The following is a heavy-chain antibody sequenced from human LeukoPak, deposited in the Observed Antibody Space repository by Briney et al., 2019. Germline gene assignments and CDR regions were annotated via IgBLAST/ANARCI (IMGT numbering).Heavy chain of an antibody. CDR3: ARVGCSSTSCYSEFDY. CDR2: IYYSGST. D-gene: IGHD2-2*01. Sequence: SETLSLTCTVSGGSISSSSYYWGWIRQPPGKGLEWIGSIYYSGSTYYNPSLKSRVTISVDTSKNQFSLKLSSVTAADTAVYYCARVGCSSTSCYSEFDYWGQGTLVTVSS. V-gene: IGHV4-39*07. CDR1: GGSISSSSYY. J-gene: IGHJ4*02.